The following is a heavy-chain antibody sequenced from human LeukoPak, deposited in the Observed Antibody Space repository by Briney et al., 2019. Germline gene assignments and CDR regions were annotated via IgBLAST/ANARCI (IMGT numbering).Heavy chain of an antibody. D-gene: IGHD6-13*01. CDR2: ISGSGGST. V-gene: IGHV3-23*01. CDR1: GFTFSSYG. J-gene: IGHJ4*02. CDR3: AKVRSSSWFVKKYFDY. Sequence: GGSLRLSCAASGFTFSSYGMSWVRQAPGKGLEWVSAISGSGGSTYYADSVKGRFTISRDNSKNTLYLQMNSLRAEDTAVYYCAKVRSSSWFVKKYFDYWGQGTLVTVSS.